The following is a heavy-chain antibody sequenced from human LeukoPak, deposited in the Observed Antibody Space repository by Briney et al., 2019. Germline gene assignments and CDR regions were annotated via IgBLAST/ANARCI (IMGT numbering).Heavy chain of an antibody. CDR3: ASGIAAAGTGNFDL. J-gene: IGHJ2*01. V-gene: IGHV4-39*01. CDR2: IYYSGST. D-gene: IGHD6-13*01. Sequence: SETQSLTCTVSGGFISSSSYYGRWIRQPPGEGLERIGSIYYSGSTYYNPSLKSRVTISVDTSKNQFSLKLSSVSAADTAVYYCASGIAAAGTGNFDLWGRGTLVTVSS. CDR1: GGFISSSSYY.